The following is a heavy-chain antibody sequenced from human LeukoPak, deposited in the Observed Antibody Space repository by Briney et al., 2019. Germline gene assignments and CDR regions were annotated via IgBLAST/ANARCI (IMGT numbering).Heavy chain of an antibody. D-gene: IGHD3-10*01. CDR2: ISYGGSNK. CDR1: GFTFSSYA. V-gene: IGHV3-30-3*01. J-gene: IGHJ6*02. Sequence: PGGSLRLSCAASGFTFSSYAMHWVRQAPGKGLEWVAVISYGGSNKYYADSVKGRFTISRDNSKNTLYLQMNSLGAEDTAVYYCARGHYYGSGSYYWALYYYYGMDVWGQGTTVTVSS. CDR3: ARGHYYGSGSYYWALYYYYGMDV.